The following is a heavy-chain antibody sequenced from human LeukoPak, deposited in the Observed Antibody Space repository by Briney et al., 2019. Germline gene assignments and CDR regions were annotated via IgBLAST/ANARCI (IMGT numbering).Heavy chain of an antibody. J-gene: IGHJ4*02. CDR2: ISGSGGST. D-gene: IGHD6-19*01. V-gene: IGHV3-23*01. CDR3: ARGQTLSGLADEPGIAVAVDY. CDR1: GFTFSSYA. Sequence: GGSLRLSCAASGFTFSSYAMSWVRQAPGKGLEWVSAISGSGGSTYYADSVKGRFTISRDNSKNTLYLQMNSLRAEDTAVYYCARGQTLSGLADEPGIAVAVDYWGQGTLVTVSS.